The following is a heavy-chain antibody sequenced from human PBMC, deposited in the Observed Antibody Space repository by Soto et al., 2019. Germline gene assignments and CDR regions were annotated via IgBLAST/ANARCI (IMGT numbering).Heavy chain of an antibody. CDR2: IYYSGST. D-gene: IGHD3-22*01. V-gene: IGHV4-30-4*01. CDR3: ARVRPSGYYYYGMDV. CDR1: GGSISSGDYY. J-gene: IGHJ6*02. Sequence: SETLSLTCTVSGGSISSGDYYWSWIRQPPGKGLEWIGYIYYSGSTYYNPSLKSRVTISVDTSQNQFSLKLSSVTAADTAVYYCARVRPSGYYYYGMDVWGQGTTVTVSS.